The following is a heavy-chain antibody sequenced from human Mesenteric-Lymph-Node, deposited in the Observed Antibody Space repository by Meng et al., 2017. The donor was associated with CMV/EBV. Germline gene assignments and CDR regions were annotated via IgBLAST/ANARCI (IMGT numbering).Heavy chain of an antibody. Sequence: ASVKVSCKASGYTFTSYDINWVRQATGQGLEWMGWMNPNSGNTGYAQKFQGRVTMTRNTSISTAYMELSSLRSEDTAVYYCAKDLMATGTSYHYHYGMDVWGQGTTVTVSS. D-gene: IGHD1-1*01. CDR2: MNPNSGNT. CDR1: GYTFTSYD. V-gene: IGHV1-8*01. CDR3: AKDLMATGTSYHYHYGMDV. J-gene: IGHJ6*02.